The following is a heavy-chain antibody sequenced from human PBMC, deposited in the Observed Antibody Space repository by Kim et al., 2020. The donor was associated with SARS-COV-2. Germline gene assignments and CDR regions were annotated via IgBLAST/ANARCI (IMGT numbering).Heavy chain of an antibody. CDR3: ARESPGYSSGWDFDY. D-gene: IGHD6-19*01. CDR2: ISAYNGNT. V-gene: IGHV1-18*01. CDR1: GYTFTSYG. J-gene: IGHJ4*02. Sequence: ASVKVSCKASGYTFTSYGISWVRQAPGQGLEWMGWISAYNGNTNYAQKLQGRVTMTTDTSTSTAYMELRSLRSDDTAVYYCARESPGYSSGWDFDYWGQGTLVTVSS.